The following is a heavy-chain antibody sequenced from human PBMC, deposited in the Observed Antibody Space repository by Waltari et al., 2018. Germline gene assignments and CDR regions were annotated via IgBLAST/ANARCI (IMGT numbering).Heavy chain of an antibody. V-gene: IGHV3-9*01. CDR3: AKDWGDNMLAMFDY. CDR1: GGSISSSSYY. CDR2: ISGNRCTI. J-gene: IGHJ4*02. D-gene: IGHD2-2*01. Sequence: QLQESGPGLVKPSETLSLTCTVSGGSISSSSYYWGWIRQPPGKGLEWVSGISGNRCTIDYADSVKGRFTISRDNAKNSLYLQMNSLRPEDTALYYCAKDWGDNMLAMFDYWGQGTLVTVSS.